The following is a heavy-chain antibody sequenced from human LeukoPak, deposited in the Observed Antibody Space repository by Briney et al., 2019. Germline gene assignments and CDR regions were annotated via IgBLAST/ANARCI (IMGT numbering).Heavy chain of an antibody. J-gene: IGHJ6*02. CDR3: ARDLPSSGWYSADYYYGMDV. CDR2: MNPNSGNT. CDR1: GYTFTSYG. D-gene: IGHD6-19*01. V-gene: IGHV1-8*03. Sequence: GASVKVSCKASGYTFTSYGISWVRQATGQGLEWMGWMNPNSGNTGYAQKFQGRVTITRNTSISTAYMELSSLRSEDTAVYYCARDLPSSGWYSADYYYGMDVWGQGTTVTVSS.